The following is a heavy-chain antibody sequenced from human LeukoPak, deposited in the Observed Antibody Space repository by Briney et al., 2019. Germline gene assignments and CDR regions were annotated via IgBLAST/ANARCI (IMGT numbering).Heavy chain of an antibody. V-gene: IGHV3-30*02. D-gene: IGHD3-9*01. CDR2: IRYDGSHK. CDR1: GFTFSSYG. J-gene: IGHJ4*02. CDR3: ARVLLYFDWYADY. Sequence: GGSLRLSCTASGFTFSSYGMHWVRQAPGKGLEWVTFIRYDGSHKYYADSVKGRFTISRDNSKNTLYLQMNSLRAEDTAVYYCARVLLYFDWYADYWGQGTLVTVSS.